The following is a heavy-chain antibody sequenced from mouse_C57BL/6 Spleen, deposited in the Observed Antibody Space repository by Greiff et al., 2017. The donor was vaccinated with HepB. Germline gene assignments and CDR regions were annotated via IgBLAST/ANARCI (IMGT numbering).Heavy chain of an antibody. CDR1: GYTFTSYW. CDR3: ARERGNYDYDGPYAMDY. V-gene: IGHV1-7*01. Sequence: VQLQQSGAELAKPGASVKLSCKASGYTFTSYWMHWVKQRPGQGLEWIGYINPSSGYTKYNQKFKDKATLTADKSSSTAYMQLSSLTYDDSAVYYGARERGNYDYDGPYAMDYWGQGTSVTVSS. D-gene: IGHD2-4*01. J-gene: IGHJ4*01. CDR2: INPSSGYT.